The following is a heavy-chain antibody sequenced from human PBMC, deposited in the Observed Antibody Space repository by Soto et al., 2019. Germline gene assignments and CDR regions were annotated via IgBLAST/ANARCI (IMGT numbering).Heavy chain of an antibody. V-gene: IGHV4-30-2*01. CDR2: IYHSGST. Sequence: PSETLSVAWAVSGGSISSGGYSWSWIRQPPGKGLEWIGYIYHSGSTCYNPSLKSRVTISVDRSKNQFSLKLSSVTAADTAVYYCARRVMPRCSGGSCYWPGSYGYVDYWGQGTLVTAPQ. J-gene: IGHJ4*02. CDR3: ARRVMPRCSGGSCYWPGSYGYVDY. D-gene: IGHD2-15*01. CDR1: GGSISSGGYS.